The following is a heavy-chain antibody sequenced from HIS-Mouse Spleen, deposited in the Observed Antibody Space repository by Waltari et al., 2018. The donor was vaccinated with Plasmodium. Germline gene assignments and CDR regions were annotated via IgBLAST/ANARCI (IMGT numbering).Heavy chain of an antibody. CDR2: INHSGST. V-gene: IGHV4-34*01. Sequence: QVQLQQWGAGLLKPSETLSLTCAVYGGSFSGYYWRWFRQPPGKGLEWIGEINHSGSTNYNPSLKSRVTISVDTSKNQFSLKLSSVTAADTAVYYCVRRGMGPIYYFDYWGQGTLVTVSS. D-gene: IGHD3-16*01. CDR3: VRRGMGPIYYFDY. CDR1: GGSFSGYY. J-gene: IGHJ4*02.